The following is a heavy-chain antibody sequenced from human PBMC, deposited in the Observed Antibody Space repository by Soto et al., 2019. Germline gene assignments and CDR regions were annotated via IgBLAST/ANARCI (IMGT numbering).Heavy chain of an antibody. CDR1: GGTFSSYA. CDR3: ARDLDPGYSSSSNWFDP. CDR2: IIPIFGTA. V-gene: IGHV1-69*01. D-gene: IGHD6-6*01. J-gene: IGHJ5*02. Sequence: QVQLVQSGAEVMKPGSSVKVSCKASGGTFSSYAISWVRQAPGQGLEWMGGIIPIFGTANYAQKFQGRVTITADESTSTAYMELSSLRSEDTAVYYCARDLDPGYSSSSNWFDPWGQGTLVTVSS.